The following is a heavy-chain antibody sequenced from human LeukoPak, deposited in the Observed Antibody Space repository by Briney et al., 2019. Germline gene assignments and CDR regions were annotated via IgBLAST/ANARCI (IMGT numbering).Heavy chain of an antibody. Sequence: ASVKVSCKASGYTFTGYYMHWVRQAPGQGLEWMGWINPNSGGTNYAQKFQGRVTMTRDTSISTAYMELSRLRSDDTAVYYCARPAYYYDSSGYTEYFQHWGQGTLATVSS. D-gene: IGHD3-22*01. J-gene: IGHJ1*01. CDR3: ARPAYYYDSSGYTEYFQH. CDR1: GYTFTGYY. V-gene: IGHV1-2*02. CDR2: INPNSGGT.